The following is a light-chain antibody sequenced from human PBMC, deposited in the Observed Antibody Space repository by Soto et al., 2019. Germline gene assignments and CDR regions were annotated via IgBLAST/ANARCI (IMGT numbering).Light chain of an antibody. CDR3: QQYNNWPPT. J-gene: IGKJ3*01. Sequence: EIVLTQSPGTLSLSPGKRATLSCRASQSISSSYLAWYQQKPGQAPRLLIYGASSRATGIPARFSGSGSGTEFTLTISSLQSEDFAVYYCQQYNNWPPTFGPGTKVDIK. CDR1: QSISSSY. V-gene: IGKV3-15*01. CDR2: GAS.